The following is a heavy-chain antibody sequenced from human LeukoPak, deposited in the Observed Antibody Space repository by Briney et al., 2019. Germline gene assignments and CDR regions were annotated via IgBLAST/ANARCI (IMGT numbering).Heavy chain of an antibody. D-gene: IGHD2-15*01. Sequence: SETLSLTCSVSGGSLTSHYWRWIRQPPGKGLEWIGYIYYSGSTNYHPSLKSRVPISLDTSKNQFFLKLSSVTAAHTAVYYCAPTWGVLHYHRFDPWGQGTLVTVSS. CDR3: APTWGVLHYHRFDP. J-gene: IGHJ5*02. CDR1: GGSLTSHY. CDR2: IYYSGST. V-gene: IGHV4-59*11.